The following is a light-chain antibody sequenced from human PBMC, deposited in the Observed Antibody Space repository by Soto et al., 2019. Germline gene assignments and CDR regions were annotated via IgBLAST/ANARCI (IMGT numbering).Light chain of an antibody. CDR2: EVS. CDR3: TSFTSSSTGV. V-gene: IGLV2-14*03. CDR1: SSDVGGYNY. Sequence: QSVLTQPASVSGSPGQSITISCTGTSSDVGGYNYVSWFQQHPGKAPKLKIYEVSNRPSGVSNRFSGSKSGYTASLTISELQAEDDADYYCTSFTSSSTGVFGGGTKVTVL. J-gene: IGLJ3*02.